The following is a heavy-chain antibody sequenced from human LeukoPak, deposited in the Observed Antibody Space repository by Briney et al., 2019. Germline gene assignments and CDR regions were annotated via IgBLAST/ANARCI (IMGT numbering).Heavy chain of an antibody. CDR2: ISGSGDST. CDR1: GFTFSTYA. CDR3: ARDRGRYYDSRGFYWEHYFDS. Sequence: PGGSLRLSCAASGFTFSTYAVNWVRQAPGKGLEWVSTISGSGDSTYYADSVKGRFTISRDNSKDTLYLQMSSVRVDDTAVYYCARDRGRYYDSRGFYWEHYFDSWGQGILVTVST. D-gene: IGHD3-22*01. J-gene: IGHJ4*02. V-gene: IGHV3-23*01.